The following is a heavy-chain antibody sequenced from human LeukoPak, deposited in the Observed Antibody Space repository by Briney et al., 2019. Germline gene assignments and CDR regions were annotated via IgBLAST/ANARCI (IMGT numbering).Heavy chain of an antibody. Sequence: GGSLRLSCAASGFTVSSNYMSWVRQAPGKGLEWVSVIYSGGSTYYADSVKGRFTISRDNSKNTLYLQMNSLRAEDTAVYYCASPLLATYFDYWGQGTLVTVSS. CDR2: IYSGGST. CDR3: ASPLLATYFDY. CDR1: GFTVSSNY. D-gene: IGHD1-26*01. V-gene: IGHV3-53*05. J-gene: IGHJ4*02.